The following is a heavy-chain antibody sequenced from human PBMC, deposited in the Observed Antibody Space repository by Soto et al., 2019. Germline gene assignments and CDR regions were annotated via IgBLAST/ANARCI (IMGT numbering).Heavy chain of an antibody. V-gene: IGHV3-33*01. CDR1: GFTFSSYG. J-gene: IGHJ4*02. CDR3: ARTAYYYDSSGYYFDC. Sequence: QVQLVESGGGVVQPGRSLRLSCAASGFTFSSYGMHWVRQAPGKGLEWVAVIWYYGRNTYYADSVKGRFTISRDNSKNTLYLQMNSLRAEDTAVYYCARTAYYYDSSGYYFDCWGQGTLVTVSS. CDR2: IWYYGRNT. D-gene: IGHD3-22*01.